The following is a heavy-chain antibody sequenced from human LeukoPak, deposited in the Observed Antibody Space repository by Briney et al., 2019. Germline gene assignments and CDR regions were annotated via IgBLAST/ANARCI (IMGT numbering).Heavy chain of an antibody. V-gene: IGHV1-69*06. CDR3: ARVELVPAAPLDY. CDR2: IIPIFGTA. J-gene: IGHJ4*02. Sequence: ASVKVSCKASGGTFSSYAISWVRQVPGQGLEWMGGIIPIFGTANYAQKFQGRVTITADKSTSTAYMELSSLRSEDTAVYYCARVELVPAAPLDYWGQGTLVTVSS. CDR1: GGTFSSYA. D-gene: IGHD2-2*01.